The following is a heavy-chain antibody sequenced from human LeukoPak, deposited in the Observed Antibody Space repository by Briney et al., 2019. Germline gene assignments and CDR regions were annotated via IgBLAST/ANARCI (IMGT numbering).Heavy chain of an antibody. Sequence: GGSLRLSCAASGFTFSTYAMNWVRQAPGKGLEWVSTISGSGSSTYYADSVKGRFTISRDNSKNTLYLQMNSLRAEDTAVYYCAKVDDFGDYVTDYWGQGTLVTVPS. J-gene: IGHJ4*02. CDR1: GFTFSTYA. CDR3: AKVDDFGDYVTDY. CDR2: ISGSGSST. D-gene: IGHD4-17*01. V-gene: IGHV3-23*01.